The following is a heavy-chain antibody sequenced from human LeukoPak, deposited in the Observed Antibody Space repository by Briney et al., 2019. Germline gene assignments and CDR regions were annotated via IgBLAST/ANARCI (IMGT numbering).Heavy chain of an antibody. Sequence: SETQSLTCTVSGGSIFSSGSYWTWIRQHPGKGLELIGYIYYSGNTYYNPSLKSRVIMSLDSSKNQFSLMLSSVTAADTAVYYCARGGNSLLHSSGYYFDHWGQGTLVTVSS. CDR2: IYYSGNT. CDR1: GGSIFSSGSY. D-gene: IGHD3-22*01. J-gene: IGHJ4*02. V-gene: IGHV4-31*03. CDR3: ARGGNSLLHSSGYYFDH.